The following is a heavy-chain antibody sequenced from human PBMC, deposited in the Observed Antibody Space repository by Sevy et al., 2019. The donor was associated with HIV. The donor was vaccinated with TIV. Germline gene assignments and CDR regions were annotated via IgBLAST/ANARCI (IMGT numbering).Heavy chain of an antibody. V-gene: IGHV3-30-3*01. CDR2: ISYDGSNK. Sequence: GGSLRLSCAASGFTFSSYAMHWVRQAPGKGLEWVAVISYDGSNKYYADSVKGRFTISRDNSKNTLYLQMNSPRAEDTAVYYCARGRYSQGFRPPPVDYWGQGTLVTVSS. D-gene: IGHD1-1*01. CDR3: ARGRYSQGFRPPPVDY. CDR1: GFTFSSYA. J-gene: IGHJ4*02.